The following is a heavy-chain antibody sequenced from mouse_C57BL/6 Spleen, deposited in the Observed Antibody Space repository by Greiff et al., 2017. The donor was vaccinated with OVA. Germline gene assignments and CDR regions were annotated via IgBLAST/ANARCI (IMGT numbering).Heavy chain of an antibody. V-gene: IGHV1-69*01. J-gene: IGHJ4*01. CDR3: ARSYGNYPYAMDY. CDR2: IDPSDSYT. Sequence: QVQLKQPGAELVMPGASVKLSCKASGYTFTSYWMHWVKQRPGQGLEWIGEIDPSDSYTNYNQKFKGKSTLTVDKSSSTAYMQLSSLTSEDSAVYYCARSYGNYPYAMDYWGQGTSVTVSS. CDR1: GYTFTSYW. D-gene: IGHD2-1*01.